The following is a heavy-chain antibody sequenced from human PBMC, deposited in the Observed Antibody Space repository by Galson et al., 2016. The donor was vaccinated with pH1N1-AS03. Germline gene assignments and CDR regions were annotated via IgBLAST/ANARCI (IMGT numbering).Heavy chain of an antibody. CDR2: VDPDTSKT. J-gene: IGHJ4*02. D-gene: IGHD6-6*01. V-gene: IGHV1-69-2*01. Sequence: VKVSCKVSGYTFTDYNMHWVQQAPGKGLEWMGLVDPDTSKTKHAEKFQGRVTITADTSRDTAYMDLSGLRSADTAIYYCATDGPRGSLSSWGQGTLVTVSS. CDR1: GYTFTDYN. CDR3: ATDGPRGSLSS.